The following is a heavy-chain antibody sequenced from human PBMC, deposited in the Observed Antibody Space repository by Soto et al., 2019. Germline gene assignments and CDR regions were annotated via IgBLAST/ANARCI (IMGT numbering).Heavy chain of an antibody. V-gene: IGHV3-48*01. Sequence: GGSLRLSCAASGFTFSSYAMSWVRQAPGKGLEWLSYISTNSITIYYADSVKGRFTISRDNAKNSLYLQMNSLRAEDAAVYYCARSDYPIDYWGQGALVTVSS. CDR2: ISTNSITI. CDR3: ARSDYPIDY. CDR1: GFTFSSYA. J-gene: IGHJ4*02. D-gene: IGHD5-12*01.